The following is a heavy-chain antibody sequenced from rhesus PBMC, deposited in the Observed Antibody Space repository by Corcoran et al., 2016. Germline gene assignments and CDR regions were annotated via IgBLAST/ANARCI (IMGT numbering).Heavy chain of an antibody. CDR2: IYPGDSDT. CDR1: GYSFTRIW. V-gene: IGHV5S1*01. CDR3: AKKDSNDLNRFDV. D-gene: IGHD4-23*01. Sequence: EVQLVQSGAEVKRPGESLRLSCKTSGYSFTRIWISWVRQMPGKGLAWMGSIYPGDSDTRDNPSFQGHVTISADKSISTTYLQWSSLKASDTATYYCAKKDSNDLNRFDVWGPGVLVTVSS. J-gene: IGHJ5-1*01.